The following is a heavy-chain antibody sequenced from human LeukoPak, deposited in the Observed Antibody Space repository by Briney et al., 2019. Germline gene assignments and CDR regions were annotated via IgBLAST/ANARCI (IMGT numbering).Heavy chain of an antibody. D-gene: IGHD3-10*01. CDR2: IWHDGSNE. CDR1: GFSLSSYG. V-gene: IGHV3-33*01. CDR3: ARDSGEAPFDY. Sequence: PGGSLRLSCAASGFSLSSYGMHWVRQAPGKGLEWVAVIWHDGSNENYADSVRGRFTISRDNSKNTLHLQMNSLRAEDTAVYHCARDSGEAPFDYWGQGTLVTVSS. J-gene: IGHJ4*02.